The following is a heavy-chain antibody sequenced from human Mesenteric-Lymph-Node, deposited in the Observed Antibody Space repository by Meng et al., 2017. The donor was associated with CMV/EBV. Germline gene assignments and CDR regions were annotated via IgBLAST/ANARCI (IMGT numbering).Heavy chain of an antibody. D-gene: IGHD5-12*01. CDR2: ISSNGGST. CDR3: AIEGYSGYHSGY. Sequence: GGSLRLSCEASGFTLSSYAMHWVRQAPGKGLEYVSAISSNGGSTYYADSVKGRFTISRNNAQNALSLQMDSLRVEDTALYYCAIEGYSGYHSGYWGQGTLVTVSS. CDR1: GFTLSSYA. J-gene: IGHJ4*02. V-gene: IGHV3-64*02.